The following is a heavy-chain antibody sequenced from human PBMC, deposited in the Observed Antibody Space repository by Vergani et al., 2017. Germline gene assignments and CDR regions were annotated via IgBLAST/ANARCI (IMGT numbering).Heavy chain of an antibody. CDR1: GGSISSYY. J-gene: IGHJ4*02. V-gene: IGHV4-4*07. D-gene: IGHD3-3*01. Sequence: QVQLQESGPGLVKPSETLSLTCTVSGGSISSYYWSWIRQPAGKGLEWIGRIYTSGSTNHNPSLKSRVTISVDTSKNQFSLKLSSVTAADTAVYYCARVVQDYFGGYYFDYWGQGTLVTVSS. CDR3: ARVVQDYFGGYYFDY. CDR2: IYTSGST.